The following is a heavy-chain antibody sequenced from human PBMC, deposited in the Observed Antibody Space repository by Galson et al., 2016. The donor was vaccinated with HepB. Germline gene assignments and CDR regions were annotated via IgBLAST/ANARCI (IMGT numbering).Heavy chain of an antibody. CDR3: ARLSSNHFYGMDV. J-gene: IGHJ6*02. V-gene: IGHV4-59*01. D-gene: IGHD6-13*01. Sequence: SETLSLTCSVSGVSISSSYWTWIRQPPEKGLEWIGYLYNIGNTNYNPSLESRANILVDTSKNQFSLKLTSVTAADTAVYYCARLSSNHFYGMDVWGPGTTVTVSS. CDR1: GVSISSSY. CDR2: LYNIGNT.